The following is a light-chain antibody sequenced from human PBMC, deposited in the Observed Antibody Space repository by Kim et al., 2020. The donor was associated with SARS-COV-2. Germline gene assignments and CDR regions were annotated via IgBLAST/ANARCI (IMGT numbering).Light chain of an antibody. V-gene: IGLV3-27*01. CDR3: YSAADNNRV. CDR2: KDS. Sequence: VSPGQTASITCSGDVLSKKYARWFQQKPGQAPVLVIYKDSERPSGIPERFSGSSSGTTVTLTISGAQVEDEADYYCYSAADNNRVFGGGTQLTVL. J-gene: IGLJ3*02. CDR1: VLSKKY.